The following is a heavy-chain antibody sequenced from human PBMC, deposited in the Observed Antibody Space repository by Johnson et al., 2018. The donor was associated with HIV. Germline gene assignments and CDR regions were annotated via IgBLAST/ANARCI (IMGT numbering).Heavy chain of an antibody. D-gene: IGHD1-26*01. Sequence: VQLVESGGGVVQPGRSLRLSCAVSGFSVSTYDMHWVRQATGKGLDWVSVIGTAGDTYYPGSVKGRFTISRENAKNSLYLQMNSLRAGDTAVYYCARGGRKWELLGDDAFDIWGQGTMVTVSS. V-gene: IGHV3-13*01. CDR2: IGTAGDT. CDR3: ARGGRKWELLGDDAFDI. J-gene: IGHJ3*02. CDR1: GFSVSTYD.